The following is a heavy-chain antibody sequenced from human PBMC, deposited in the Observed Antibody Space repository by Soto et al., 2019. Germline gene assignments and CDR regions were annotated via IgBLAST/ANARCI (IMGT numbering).Heavy chain of an antibody. Sequence: ASVKVSCKASGYTFTHYGINWVRQAPGQGLEWMGWISAYNGDTNYAQKLQGRVTMTTDTSTSTAYMELRSLRSDDTALYYCARDMNTVTHGRREEYYWGQGTLVTVS. CDR1: GYTFTHYG. V-gene: IGHV1-18*04. J-gene: IGHJ4*02. CDR3: ARDMNTVTHGRREEYY. CDR2: ISAYNGDT. D-gene: IGHD4-17*01.